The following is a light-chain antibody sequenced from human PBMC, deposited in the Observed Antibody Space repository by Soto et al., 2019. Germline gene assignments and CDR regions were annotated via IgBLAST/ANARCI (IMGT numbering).Light chain of an antibody. J-gene: IGLJ2*01. V-gene: IGLV1-47*01. CDR1: SPNIGSNF. CDR2: RNN. Sequence: QSVLTQPPSASGTPGQRVAISCSGSSPNIGSNFAYWYQHFPGTAPKLLILRNNQRPSGVPDRFSASKSGTSASLSISGLRPDDEADYYCAAWDDSLKSVVFGGGTKVTVL. CDR3: AAWDDSLKSVV.